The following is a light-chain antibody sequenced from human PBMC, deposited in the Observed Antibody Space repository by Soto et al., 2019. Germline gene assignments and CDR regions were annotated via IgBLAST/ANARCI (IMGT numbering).Light chain of an antibody. Sequence: EIVMTQSPATLSASPGEIVTLSCRASQSVSSYLAWYQHKPGQPPRLLIYGASTRATGIPARFSGSGSGTDFTLTISSLQSEDFAVYFCQQCSDWPLFTFGQGTRLEIK. CDR2: GAS. CDR3: QQCSDWPLFT. CDR1: QSVSSY. V-gene: IGKV3-15*01. J-gene: IGKJ5*01.